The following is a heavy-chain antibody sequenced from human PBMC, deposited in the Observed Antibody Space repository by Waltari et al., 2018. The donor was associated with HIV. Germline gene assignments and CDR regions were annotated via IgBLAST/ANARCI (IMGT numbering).Heavy chain of an antibody. V-gene: IGHV3-7*01. CDR2: IKQDGSEK. J-gene: IGHJ4*02. D-gene: IGHD1-26*01. CDR1: GLPFRSSW. CDR3: ARGRWELHD. Sequence: EVQLVESGGGLVQPGGSLRLSCAASGLPFRSSWMSWVRQAPGKGLEGVANIKQDGSEKYYVDSVKGRFTISRDNAKNSLYLQMNSLRAEDTAVYYCARGRWELHDWGQGTLVTVSS.